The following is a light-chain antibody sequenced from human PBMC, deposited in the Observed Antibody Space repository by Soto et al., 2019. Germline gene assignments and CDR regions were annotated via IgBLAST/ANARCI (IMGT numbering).Light chain of an antibody. V-gene: IGKV3-11*01. CDR2: DAS. CDR3: QQRSNFLT. CDR1: QSVSSY. J-gene: IGKJ4*01. Sequence: EIVLTQSPATLSLSPGERATLSCRASQSVSSYLAWYQQKPGQAPRLLIYDASNRATGIPARFSGSGSGTDFTLTISSLVPEDYAVYYCQQRSNFLTFGGGTKVEIK.